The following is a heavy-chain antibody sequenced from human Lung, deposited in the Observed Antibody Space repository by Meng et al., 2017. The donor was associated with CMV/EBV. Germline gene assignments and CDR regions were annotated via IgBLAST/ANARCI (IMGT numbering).Heavy chain of an antibody. D-gene: IGHD2-21*01. CDR3: AREAEEGCGGDCYLYYFDY. Sequence: SCAASGFTFSDYYMSWIRQAPGKGLECVSYISSSGSNIHYADSVKGRFTISRDNAKNSLYLPMDRLRAEDTDVYYCAREAEEGCGGDCYLYYFDYXGQGTLVTVSS. V-gene: IGHV3-11*01. CDR2: ISSSGSNI. CDR1: GFTFSDYY. J-gene: IGHJ4*02.